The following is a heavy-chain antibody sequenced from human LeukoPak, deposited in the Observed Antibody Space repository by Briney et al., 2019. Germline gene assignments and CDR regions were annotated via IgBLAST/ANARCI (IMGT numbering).Heavy chain of an antibody. CDR2: AWNDGRTT. CDR3: ATDGSERDIDN. V-gene: IGHV3-33*01. CDR1: GFTFWKYG. J-gene: IGHJ4*02. Sequence: GGSLRLSCATSGFTFWKYGMHWVRQAPGKGLEWVAIAWNDGRTTHHADPVKGRFSISRDNSKNTLYLQMNSLRAEDTAVYYCATDGSERDIDNWGRGTLVTVSA. D-gene: IGHD1-26*01.